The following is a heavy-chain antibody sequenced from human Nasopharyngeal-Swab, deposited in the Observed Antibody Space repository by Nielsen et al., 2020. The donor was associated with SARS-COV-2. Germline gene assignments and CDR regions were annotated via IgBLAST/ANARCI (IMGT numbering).Heavy chain of an antibody. Sequence: SETLSLTCTVSGGSISSGDYYWSWIRPLPGKGLEWLGYIYRLGGTSYNPSLKSRVTISLDASNNQFSLIMSSVTAADTAMFYCARGTPFDYWGQGILVTVSS. D-gene: IGHD1-1*01. CDR2: IYRLGGT. J-gene: IGHJ4*02. V-gene: IGHV4-31*03. CDR3: ARGTPFDY. CDR1: GGSISSGDYY.